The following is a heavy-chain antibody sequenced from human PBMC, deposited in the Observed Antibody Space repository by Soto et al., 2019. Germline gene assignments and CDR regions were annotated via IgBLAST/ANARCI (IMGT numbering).Heavy chain of an antibody. CDR1: GGSINNFY. J-gene: IGHJ6*02. V-gene: IGHV4-59*01. D-gene: IGHD4-17*01. Sequence: SETLSLTCAVSGGSINNFYWSWIRQPPGKGLEWLGYIYSSGDTNYSPSLKSRVTISVDRSKNQFSLKLSSVTAADTAVYYCARDYPYFTLTTTGGMDVWGQGTTVTVSS. CDR3: ARDYPYFTLTTTGGMDV. CDR2: IYSSGDT.